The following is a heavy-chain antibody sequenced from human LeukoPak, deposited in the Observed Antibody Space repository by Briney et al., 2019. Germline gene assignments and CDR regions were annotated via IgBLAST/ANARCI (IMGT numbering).Heavy chain of an antibody. CDR1: GDSVSSNSAA. V-gene: IGHV6-1*01. Sequence: SQTLSLTCAISGDSVSSNSAAWNWIRQSPSRGLEWLGRTYYRSKWYNDFAVSVNSRITINPDTSKNQFSLKLSSVTAADTAVYYCARLDPRYGSGSYYKKSQQARHNWFDPWGQGTLVTVSS. CDR2: TYYRSKWYN. J-gene: IGHJ5*02. D-gene: IGHD3-10*01. CDR3: ARLDPRYGSGSYYKKSQQARHNWFDP.